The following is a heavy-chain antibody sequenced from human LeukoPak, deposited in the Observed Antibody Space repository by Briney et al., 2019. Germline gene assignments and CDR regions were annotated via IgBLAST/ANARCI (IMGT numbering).Heavy chain of an antibody. CDR3: AGQGSGSYHSS. D-gene: IGHD3-10*01. CDR1: GGSISSSSYY. J-gene: IGHJ4*02. Sequence: PSETLSLTCTVSGGSISSSSYYWGWIRQPPGKGLEWIGSIYYSGSTYYNPSLKSRVTISVDTSKNQFSLKLSSVTAADTAVYYCAGQGSGSYHSSWGQGTLVTVSS. V-gene: IGHV4-39*01. CDR2: IYYSGST.